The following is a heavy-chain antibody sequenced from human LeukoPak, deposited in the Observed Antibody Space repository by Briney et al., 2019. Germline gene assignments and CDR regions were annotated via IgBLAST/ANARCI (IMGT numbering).Heavy chain of an antibody. CDR3: TTDPPSNYYYDSSGYYILNSLGY. CDR2: IKRKTDGGTT. CDR1: GFTFSDAW. Sequence: GGSLRLSCAASGFTFSDAWTNWVRQAPGKGREWVGRIKRKTDGGTTDYDATVKGRFTISRDDSKNTLYLQMNSLKSEDTALYYCTTDPPSNYYYDSSGYYILNSLGYWGQGTLVTVSS. J-gene: IGHJ4*02. V-gene: IGHV3-15*01. D-gene: IGHD3-22*01.